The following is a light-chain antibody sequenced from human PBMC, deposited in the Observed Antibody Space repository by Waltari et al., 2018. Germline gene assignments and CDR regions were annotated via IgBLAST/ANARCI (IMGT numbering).Light chain of an antibody. V-gene: IGKV3-15*01. Sequence: EIVMTQSPATLSVSPGERATLSCRASQSISSNLAWYQQKPGQAPRLLIYGASTRATGIPARFSGSGSGTEFTLTISSLQSEDFVVYYCQHYNSWPPYTFGQGTKVEIK. J-gene: IGKJ2*01. CDR3: QHYNSWPPYT. CDR1: QSISSN. CDR2: GAS.